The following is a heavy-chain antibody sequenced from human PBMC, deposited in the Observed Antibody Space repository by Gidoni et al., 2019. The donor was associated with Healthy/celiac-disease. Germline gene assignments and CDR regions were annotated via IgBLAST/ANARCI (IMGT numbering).Heavy chain of an antibody. J-gene: IGHJ4*02. CDR3: AREGVAASVLQY. CDR1: AFTLSSYW. Sequence: EVQLVESGGGLVQPGGSLRLPCAASAFTLSSYWMGWVRQAPGKGLEWVDNIKQDGSEKYYVDSVKGRFTISRDNAKNSLYLQMNSLRAEDTAVYYCAREGVAASVLQYWGQGTLVTVSS. CDR2: IKQDGSEK. D-gene: IGHD2-15*01. V-gene: IGHV3-7*03.